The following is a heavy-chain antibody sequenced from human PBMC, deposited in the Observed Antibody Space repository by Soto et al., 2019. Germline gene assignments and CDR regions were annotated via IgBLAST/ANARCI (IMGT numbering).Heavy chain of an antibody. Sequence: ASVKVSCKASGSTLTTYPLHWVRQAPGQSLEWMGYITGASGDTRYSQKFHDRVTITGDTSANTAYLELNSLTSEDTAVYYCATALRFVDYLLKRWGQGTLVTVSS. V-gene: IGHV1-3*01. CDR2: ITGASGDT. CDR3: ATALRFVDYLLKR. D-gene: IGHD3-9*01. CDR1: GSTLTTYP. J-gene: IGHJ4*02.